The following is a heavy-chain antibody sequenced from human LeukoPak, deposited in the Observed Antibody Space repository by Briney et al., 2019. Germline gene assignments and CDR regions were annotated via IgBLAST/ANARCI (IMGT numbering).Heavy chain of an antibody. V-gene: IGHV3-11*01. J-gene: IGHJ6*03. CDR3: ARDGPPNYDFWSGYYPNDYYYYMDV. D-gene: IGHD3-3*01. CDR2: ISSSGSSI. Sequence: PGGSLRLSCAASGFIFSDYYMSWIRQAPGKGLEWVSYISSSGSSIYYADSVKGRFTISRDNAKDSLYLQMNSLRAEDTAVYYCARDGPPNYDFWSGYYPNDYYYYMDVWGKGTTVTVSS. CDR1: GFIFSDYY.